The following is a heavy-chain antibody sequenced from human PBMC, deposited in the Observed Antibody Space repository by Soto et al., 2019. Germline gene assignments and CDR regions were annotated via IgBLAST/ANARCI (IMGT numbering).Heavy chain of an antibody. CDR3: ARDLESSSWYIWPFDY. D-gene: IGHD6-13*01. V-gene: IGHV3-21*01. Sequence: EVQLVESGGGLVKPGGSLRLSCAASGFTFSSYSMNWVRQAPGKGLEWVSSISSGSSYIYYADSVKGRFTISRDNAKNSLYLQMNSLRAEDTAVYYCARDLESSSWYIWPFDYWGQGTLVTVSS. J-gene: IGHJ4*02. CDR2: ISSGSSYI. CDR1: GFTFSSYS.